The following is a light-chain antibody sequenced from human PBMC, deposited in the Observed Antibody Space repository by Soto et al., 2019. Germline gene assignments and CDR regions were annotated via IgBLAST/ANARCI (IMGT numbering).Light chain of an antibody. J-gene: IGLJ7*02. V-gene: IGLV7-46*01. CDR1: TGAVTSGHY. CDR3: FLSNSGALGV. Sequence: QAVVTQEPSLTVSPGGTVTLTCGSSTGAVTSGHYPYWFQQKPGQAPRTLIYDTSNKHSWTPARFSGSLLGGKAALTLSGPRAEVGAEYSSFLSNSGALGVFGGGTQLTAL. CDR2: DTS.